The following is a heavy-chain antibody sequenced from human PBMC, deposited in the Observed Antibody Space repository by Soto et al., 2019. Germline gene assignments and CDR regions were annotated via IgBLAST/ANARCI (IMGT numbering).Heavy chain of an antibody. Sequence: GGSLRLSCAASGFTLSSYWMSWVRQAPGKGLEWVANIKQDGSEKYYVDSVKGRFTISRDNAKNSLYLQMNSLRAEDTAVYYCARDAVVRGVIIPPLDYWGQGTLVTVSS. V-gene: IGHV3-7*01. CDR2: IKQDGSEK. CDR3: ARDAVVRGVIIPPLDY. J-gene: IGHJ4*02. D-gene: IGHD3-10*01. CDR1: GFTLSSYW.